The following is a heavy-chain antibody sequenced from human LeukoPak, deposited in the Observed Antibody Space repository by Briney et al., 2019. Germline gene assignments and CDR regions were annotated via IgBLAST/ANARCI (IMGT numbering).Heavy chain of an antibody. D-gene: IGHD6-6*01. V-gene: IGHV3-64*01. CDR3: AAKKSGSSPFDY. Sequence: GGSLRLSCAASGFTFSSYAMHWVRQAPGKGLEYVSAITSDGDGTNYANSVKDRFTISRDNSKNTLYLQMGSLRAEDMAVYYCAAKKSGSSPFDYWGQGTLVTVSS. CDR1: GFTFSSYA. CDR2: ITSDGDGT. J-gene: IGHJ4*02.